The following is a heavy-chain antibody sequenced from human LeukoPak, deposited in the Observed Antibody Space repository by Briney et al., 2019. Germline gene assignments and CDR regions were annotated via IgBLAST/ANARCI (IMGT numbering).Heavy chain of an antibody. D-gene: IGHD3/OR15-3a*01. V-gene: IGHV7-4-1*02. J-gene: IGHJ4*02. CDR3: ARAVPDWYLDY. Sequence: ASVKVSCKASGYTFTSYGISWVGQAPGQGLEWMGWINTNTGNPTYAQGFTGRFVFSLDTSVSTAYLQISSLKAEDTAVYYCARAVPDWYLDYWGQGTLVTVSS. CDR1: GYTFTSYG. CDR2: INTNTGNP.